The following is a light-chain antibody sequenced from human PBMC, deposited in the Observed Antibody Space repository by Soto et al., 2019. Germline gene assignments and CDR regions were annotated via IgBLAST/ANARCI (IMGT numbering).Light chain of an antibody. CDR3: QQSYSTPPWT. J-gene: IGKJ1*01. CDR2: AAS. Sequence: DIQMTHSPSSLSASVLDIVTITCRSSQSIVTYLNWYLQKPGKAPKLLIYAASNLQSGVPSRFSGSGSGTDFTLTISSLQPEDFATYFCQQSYSTPPWTFGQGTKVDIK. CDR1: QSIVTY. V-gene: IGKV1-39*01.